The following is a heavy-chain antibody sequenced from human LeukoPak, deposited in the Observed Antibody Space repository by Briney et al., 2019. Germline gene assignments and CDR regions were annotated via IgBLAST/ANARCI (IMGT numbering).Heavy chain of an antibody. Sequence: KPGGSLRLSCAASGFTFSSYAMSWIRQPPGKGLEWIGYIYYSGSTNYNPSLKSRVTISVDTSKNQFSLKLSSVTAADTAVYYCARAELNTAAFDYWGQGTLVTVSS. J-gene: IGHJ4*02. CDR1: GFTFSSYA. CDR3: ARAELNTAAFDY. CDR2: IYYSGST. D-gene: IGHD1-14*01. V-gene: IGHV4-59*01.